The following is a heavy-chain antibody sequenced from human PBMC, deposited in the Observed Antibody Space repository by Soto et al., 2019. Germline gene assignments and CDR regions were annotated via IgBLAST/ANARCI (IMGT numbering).Heavy chain of an antibody. J-gene: IGHJ3*02. Sequence: QVQLVQSGAEVKKPGSSVKVSCKASGGTFSNYAINWVRQAPGQGLEWMGGIIPMFGTANYAQNYQARVTITADESTSTAHMELSSLRSEDTALYFCAHFSVGGPARSGAFDIWGQGTMVTVSS. D-gene: IGHD2-2*01. CDR2: IIPMFGTA. CDR3: AHFSVGGPARSGAFDI. CDR1: GGTFSNYA. V-gene: IGHV1-69*01.